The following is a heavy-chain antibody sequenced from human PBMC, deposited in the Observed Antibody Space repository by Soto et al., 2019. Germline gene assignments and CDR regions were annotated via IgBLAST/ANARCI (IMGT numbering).Heavy chain of an antibody. CDR1: GGTFSSYA. CDR3: ASGYVVVTATHYYYYYGMDV. D-gene: IGHD2-21*02. CDR2: IIPIFGTA. J-gene: IGHJ6*02. Sequence: QVPLVQSGAEVKKPGSSVKVSCKASGGTFSSYAISWVRQAPGQGLEWMGGIIPIFGTANYAQKFQGRVTITADESTSTAYMELSSLRSEDTAVYYCASGYVVVTATHYYYYYGMDVWGQGTTVTVSS. V-gene: IGHV1-69*12.